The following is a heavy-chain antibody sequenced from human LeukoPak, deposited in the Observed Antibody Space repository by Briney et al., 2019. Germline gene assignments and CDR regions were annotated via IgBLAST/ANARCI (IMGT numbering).Heavy chain of an antibody. Sequence: PGGSLRLSCAGSGFTFSDYYMNWVRQAPGKGLEWVSYISSRSSESNYADSVKGRFTISRDNAKSSLYLQMNSLRAEDTAVYYCARSIAVAGDLDSWGQGTLVTVSS. J-gene: IGHJ4*02. V-gene: IGHV3-11*06. CDR2: ISSRSSES. CDR3: ARSIAVAGDLDS. D-gene: IGHD6-19*01. CDR1: GFTFSDYY.